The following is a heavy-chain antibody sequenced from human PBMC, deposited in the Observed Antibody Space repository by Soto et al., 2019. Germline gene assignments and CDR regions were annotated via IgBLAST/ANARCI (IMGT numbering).Heavy chain of an antibody. CDR2: IIPIFGTA. V-gene: IGHV1-69*13. Sequence: ASVKVSCKASGGTFSSYAISWVRQAPGQGLEWMGGIIPIFGTANYAQKFQGRVTITADESTSTAYMELSSLRSEDTAVYYCARARAITISQYSSSWFFDYWGQGTLVTVSS. J-gene: IGHJ4*02. CDR3: ARARAITISQYSSSWFFDY. CDR1: GGTFSSYA. D-gene: IGHD6-13*01.